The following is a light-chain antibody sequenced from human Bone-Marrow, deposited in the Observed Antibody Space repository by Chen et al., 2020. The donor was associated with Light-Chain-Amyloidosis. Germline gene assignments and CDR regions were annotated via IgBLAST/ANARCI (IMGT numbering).Light chain of an antibody. CDR2: GSS. J-gene: IGKJ4*02. Sequence: EIVLTQSPGNLSLSPGEGANLSCRASQTISSNYLTWYQQQFGQAPRILIYGSSSRATGIPDRFTGRGSGTDFSLTINSLEPEDFGMYYYQQYGTSPIKFGGGTQVEIK. CDR3: QQYGTSPIK. CDR1: QTISSNY. V-gene: IGKV3-20*01.